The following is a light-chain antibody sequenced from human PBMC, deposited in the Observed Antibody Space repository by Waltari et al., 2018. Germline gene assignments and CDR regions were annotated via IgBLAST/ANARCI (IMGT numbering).Light chain of an antibody. CDR3: QQSYTPPPT. CDR1: QSISTY. Sequence: QMTQSPSSLSASVGDRVTIACRASQSISTYLNWYRHKPGKAPELLLFAASSLQSGVPSRLSGSGSGTDFTLTISSLQAEDFATYYCQQSYTPPPTFGQGTRLDIK. CDR2: AAS. V-gene: IGKV1-39*01. J-gene: IGKJ5*01.